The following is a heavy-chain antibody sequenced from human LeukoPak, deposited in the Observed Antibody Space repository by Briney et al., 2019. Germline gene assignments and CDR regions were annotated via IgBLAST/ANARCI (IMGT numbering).Heavy chain of an antibody. CDR1: GGSVSSGNYY. J-gene: IGHJ4*02. D-gene: IGHD1-26*01. CDR2: ISYSGTI. Sequence: PSETLSLTCTVSGGSVSSGNYYWSWIRQPPGKGLEWIAYISYSGTINYNPSLKSRLTISVDTSKNQFSLKLSSVTAAGTAVYYCASSRYSGSYYFDYWGQGTLVTVSS. CDR3: ASSRYSGSYYFDY. V-gene: IGHV4-61*01.